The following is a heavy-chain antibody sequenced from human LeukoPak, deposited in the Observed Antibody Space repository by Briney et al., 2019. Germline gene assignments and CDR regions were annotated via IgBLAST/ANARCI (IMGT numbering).Heavy chain of an antibody. V-gene: IGHV1-69*04. CDR2: IIPILGIA. Sequence: GASVKVSCKASGGTFSSYTISWVRQAPGQGLEWMGRIIPILGIANYAHKFQGRVTITADKSTNTAYMELSSLRSEDTAVYYCARDLPYDSSGYSAAFDIWGQGTMVTVSS. J-gene: IGHJ3*02. CDR3: ARDLPYDSSGYSAAFDI. D-gene: IGHD3-22*01. CDR1: GGTFSSYT.